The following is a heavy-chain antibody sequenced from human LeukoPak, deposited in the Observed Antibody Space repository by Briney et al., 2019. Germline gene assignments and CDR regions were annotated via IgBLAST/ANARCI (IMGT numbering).Heavy chain of an antibody. CDR2: IKQDGSEK. CDR1: GFTFSNYW. Sequence: GGSLRLSCVASGFTFSNYWMSWVRQAPGKGLEWVASIKQDGSEKYYVDSVKGRFTISRDNAKNSLYLQMNSLRAEDTAVYYCASGQQLGYWGQGTLVTVSS. CDR3: ASGQQLGY. D-gene: IGHD6-6*01. J-gene: IGHJ4*02. V-gene: IGHV3-7*01.